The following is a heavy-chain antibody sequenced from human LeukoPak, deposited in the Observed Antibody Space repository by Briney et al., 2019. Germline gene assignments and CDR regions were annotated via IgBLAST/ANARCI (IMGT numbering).Heavy chain of an antibody. CDR1: GYTFTSYG. Sequence: ASVKVSCKTSGYTFTSYGMHWVRQAPGQGPEWMGWINAGNGNTKYSQKFQDRVTINRDTSASTAYMELSSLRSEDTAVYYCARVPLYDSNGYCYPHWGQGTLVTVSS. CDR2: INAGNGNT. D-gene: IGHD3-22*01. V-gene: IGHV1-3*01. CDR3: ARVPLYDSNGYCYPH. J-gene: IGHJ1*01.